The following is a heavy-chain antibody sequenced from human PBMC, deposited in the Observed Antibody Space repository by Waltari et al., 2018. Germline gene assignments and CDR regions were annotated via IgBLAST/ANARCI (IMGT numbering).Heavy chain of an antibody. CDR3: ARCLYSGTGIDL. CDR2: VSPDETTT. D-gene: IGHD5-12*01. Sequence: EVHLVESGGDLVQPGGSLRVSCTASGFTLSASWMPLVRRVPGKGLLWVARVSPDETTTDYADSVKGRFTISRDNGRNMLFLQMNGLRGEDTAAYYCARCLYSGTGIDLWGQGTQVTVSS. CDR1: GFTLSASW. V-gene: IGHV3-74*01. J-gene: IGHJ5*02.